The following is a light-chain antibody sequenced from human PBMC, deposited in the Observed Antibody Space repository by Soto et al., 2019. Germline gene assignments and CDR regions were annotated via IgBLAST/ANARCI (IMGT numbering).Light chain of an antibody. J-gene: IGLJ2*01. CDR2: EVT. CDR1: SSDVGGYNF. CDR3: SSYTTTSFPVV. Sequence: QSALTQPASVSASPGQSITISCTGTSSDVGGYNFVSWYQQHPGKAPKLLLYEVTYRPSGIPDRFSGSKSGSTASLTVSGVQPEDEASYYCSSYTTTSFPVVFGGGTKADRP. V-gene: IGLV2-14*01.